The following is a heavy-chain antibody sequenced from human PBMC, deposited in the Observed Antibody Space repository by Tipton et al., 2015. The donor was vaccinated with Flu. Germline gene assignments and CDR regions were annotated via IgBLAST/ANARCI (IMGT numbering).Heavy chain of an antibody. CDR3: ATYYYGSGTQSAFDY. CDR2: IYYSGTT. D-gene: IGHD3-10*01. Sequence: TLSLTCTVSGGSISRSHYSWGWIRQPPGKGLEWIGKIYYSGTTYYNPSLKSRVTISVDTSKNQFSLRLTSMTAADTAVYYCATYYYGSGTQSAFDYWGQGTLVTVSS. CDR1: GGSISRSHYS. V-gene: IGHV4-39*07. J-gene: IGHJ4*02.